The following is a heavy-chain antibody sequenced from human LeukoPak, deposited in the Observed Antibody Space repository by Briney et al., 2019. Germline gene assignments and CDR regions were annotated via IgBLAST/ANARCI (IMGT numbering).Heavy chain of an antibody. CDR1: GGSIGSYY. D-gene: IGHD3-3*01. J-gene: IGHJ4*02. CDR3: ARHGTIFGVVAGFDY. CDR2: IYYSGST. V-gene: IGHV4-59*08. Sequence: SETLSLTCTVSGGSIGSYYWSWIWQPPGKGLGWIGYIYYSGSTYYNPSLKSRVTISVDTSKNQFSLKLSSVTAADTAVYYCARHGTIFGVVAGFDYWGQGTLVTVSS.